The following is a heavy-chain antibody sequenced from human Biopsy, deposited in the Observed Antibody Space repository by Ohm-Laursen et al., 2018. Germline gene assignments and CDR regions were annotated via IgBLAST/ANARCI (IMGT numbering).Heavy chain of an antibody. D-gene: IGHD6-19*01. J-gene: IGHJ3*02. CDR3: AKDGGQWLGGAFDI. V-gene: IGHV3-30*18. CDR2: IAGDGSYK. Sequence: SLRLSCAASGFGMYAMHWVRQPPGKALARVAVIAGDGSYKDYAESVKGRFTISRDRSRDTVHLQMNSLRYEDAALYYWAKDGGQWLGGAFDIWGHGTMVSVSS. CDR1: GFGMYA.